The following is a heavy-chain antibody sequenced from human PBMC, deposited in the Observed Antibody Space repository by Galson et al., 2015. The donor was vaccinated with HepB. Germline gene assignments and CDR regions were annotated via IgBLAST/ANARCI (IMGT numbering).Heavy chain of an antibody. D-gene: IGHD3-9*01. Sequence: SLRLSCAASGFTFSSYWMHWVRQAPGKGLVWVSRINSDGSSTSYADSVKGRFTISRDNAKNTLYLQMNSLRAEDTAVYYCARVGYDILTGYYISYYYYGMDVWGQGTTVTVSS. CDR1: GFTFSSYW. CDR3: ARVGYDILTGYYISYYYYGMDV. J-gene: IGHJ6*02. V-gene: IGHV3-74*01. CDR2: INSDGSST.